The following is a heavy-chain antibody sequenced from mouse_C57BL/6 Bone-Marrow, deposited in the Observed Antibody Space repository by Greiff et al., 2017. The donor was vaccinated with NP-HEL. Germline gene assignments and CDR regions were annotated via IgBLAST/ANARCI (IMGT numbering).Heavy chain of an antibody. D-gene: IGHD4-1*01. J-gene: IGHJ2*01. V-gene: IGHV5-17*01. CDR1: GFTFSDYG. Sequence: EVKLVESGGGLVKPGGSLELSCAASGFTFSDYGMHWVRQAPEKGLEWVAYISSGRSTIYYADTVKGRFTLSRDNAKNTLFLQMTSLRSEDTAMYYCAGGLGRVYYLDYWGQGTTLTVSS. CDR3: AGGLGRVYYLDY. CDR2: ISSGRSTI.